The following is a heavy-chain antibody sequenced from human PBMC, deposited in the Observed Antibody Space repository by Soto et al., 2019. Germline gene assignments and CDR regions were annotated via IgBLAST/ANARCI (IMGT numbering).Heavy chain of an antibody. CDR1: GFTFSSYA. CDR2: ISYDGSNK. Sequence: QVQLVESGGGVVQPGRSLRLSCAASGFTFSSYAMHWVRQAPGKGLEWVAVISYDGSNKYYADSVKGRFTISRDNSKNTLYLQMNSMRAEDTAVYYCARYLRGVRVVINTSGLGYWGQGTLVTVSS. V-gene: IGHV3-30-3*01. D-gene: IGHD3-10*01. J-gene: IGHJ4*02. CDR3: ARYLRGVRVVINTSGLGY.